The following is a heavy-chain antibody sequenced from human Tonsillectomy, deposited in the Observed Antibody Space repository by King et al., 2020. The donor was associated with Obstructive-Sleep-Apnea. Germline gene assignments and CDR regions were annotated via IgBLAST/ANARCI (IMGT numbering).Heavy chain of an antibody. CDR2: IYYSGST. V-gene: IGHV4-59*08. D-gene: IGHD3-22*01. J-gene: IGHJ4*02. Sequence: QVQLQESGPGLVKPSETLSLTCTVSGGSISHYYWSWILQPPGKGLEWIGYIYYSGSTNYNPSLKGRVTISVDTSKNQFSLSLSSVTAADTAVYYCARLRRMILVETGQVFDFWGQGTLVTVSS. CDR1: GGSISHYY. CDR3: ARLRRMILVETGQVFDF.